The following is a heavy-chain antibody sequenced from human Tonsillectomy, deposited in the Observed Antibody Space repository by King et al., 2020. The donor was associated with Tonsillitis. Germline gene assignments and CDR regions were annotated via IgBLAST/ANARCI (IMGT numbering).Heavy chain of an antibody. CDR3: ARVTAGPSGDSSCWFDYNWFDP. CDR2: IYYSGST. D-gene: IGHD6-13*01. CDR1: GDSISSYY. J-gene: IGHJ5*02. Sequence: VQLQESGPGLVKPSETLSLTCTVSGDSISSYYWSWIRQPPGKGLEWIGYIYYSGSTNYNPSLKSRVTISVDTSKNQFSLKLSSVTAADTAVYYCARVTAGPSGDSSCWFDYNWFDPWGQGTLVTVSS. V-gene: IGHV4-59*01.